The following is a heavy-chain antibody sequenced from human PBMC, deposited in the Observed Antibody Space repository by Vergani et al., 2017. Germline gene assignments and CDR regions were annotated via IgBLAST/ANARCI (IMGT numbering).Heavy chain of an antibody. J-gene: IGHJ4*02. CDR1: GGTFSSYA. CDR3: ARDIGYSSSCVRCLGY. CDR2: IIPILGIA. D-gene: IGHD6-13*01. V-gene: IGHV1-69*09. Sequence: VQLVQSGAEVKKPGSSVKVSCKASGGTFSSYAISWVRQAPGQGLEWMGRIIPILGIANYAQKFQGRVTITTDKSTSTAYMELSSLSSEDTAVYYCARDIGYSSSCVRCLGYWGQGTLVTVSS.